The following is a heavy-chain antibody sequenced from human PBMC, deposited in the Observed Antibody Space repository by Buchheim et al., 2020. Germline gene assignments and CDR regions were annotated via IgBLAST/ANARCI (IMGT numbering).Heavy chain of an antibody. J-gene: IGHJ6*02. D-gene: IGHD6-19*01. V-gene: IGHV1-46*01. CDR3: ARMSSGPLYYYYGMDV. CDR1: GYTFTSYY. Sequence: QVQLVQSGAEVKKPGASVKVSCKASGYTFTSYYMHWVRQAPGQGLEWMGIINPSGGSTSYAQKFQGRVTMTRDTSTSTVYTGMSRLRSEDTAVYYCARMSSGPLYYYYGMDVWGQGTT. CDR2: INPSGGST.